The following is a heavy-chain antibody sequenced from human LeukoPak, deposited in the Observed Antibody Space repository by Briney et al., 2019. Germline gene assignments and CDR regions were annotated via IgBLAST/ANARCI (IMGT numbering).Heavy chain of an antibody. Sequence: SETLSLTCTVSGGSISSYYWSWIRQPAGKGLEWIGRIYTSGSTNYNPSLKSRVTMSVDTSKNQFSLKLTSVTAADTAVYYCARDSTFHNAFDIWGQGTLVTVSS. J-gene: IGHJ3*02. CDR1: GGSISSYY. V-gene: IGHV4-4*07. CDR3: ARDSTFHNAFDI. D-gene: IGHD3-16*01. CDR2: IYTSGST.